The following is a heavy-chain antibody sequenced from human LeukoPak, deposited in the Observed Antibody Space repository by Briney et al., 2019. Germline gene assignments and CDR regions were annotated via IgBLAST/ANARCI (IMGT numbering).Heavy chain of an antibody. D-gene: IGHD3-3*01. Sequence: GGSLRLSCAASGFTFSSYSMNWVRQAPGKGLEWVSYISSSSSTIYYADSVKGRFTISRGNAKNSLYLQMNSLRAEDTAVYYCARGTNYDFWNGDYFDYWGQGTLVTVSS. CDR3: ARGTNYDFWNGDYFDY. CDR1: GFTFSSYS. CDR2: ISSSSSTI. J-gene: IGHJ4*02. V-gene: IGHV3-48*01.